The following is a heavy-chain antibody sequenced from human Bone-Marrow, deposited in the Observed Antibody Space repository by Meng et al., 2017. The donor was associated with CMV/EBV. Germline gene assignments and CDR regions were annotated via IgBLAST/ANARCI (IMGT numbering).Heavy chain of an antibody. CDR3: ARGRSDFWSGYYYGMDV. V-gene: IGHV4-34*01. Sequence: GSLRLSCTASGFTFGDYAMSWIRQPPGKGLEWIGEINHSGSTNYNPSLKSRVTISVDTSKNQFSLKLSSVTAADTAVYYCARGRSDFWSGYYYGMDVWGQGTTVTVSS. D-gene: IGHD3-3*01. J-gene: IGHJ6*02. CDR1: GFTFGDYA. CDR2: INHSGST.